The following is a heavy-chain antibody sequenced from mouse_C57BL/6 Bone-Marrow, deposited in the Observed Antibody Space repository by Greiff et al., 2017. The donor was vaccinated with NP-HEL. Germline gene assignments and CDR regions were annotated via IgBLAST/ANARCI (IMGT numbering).Heavy chain of an antibody. D-gene: IGHD3-2*02. Sequence: QVQLQQPGAELVKPGASVKMSCKASGYTFTSYWITWVKQRPGQGLEWIGDIYPGSGSTNYNEKFKSKATLTVDTSSSTAYMQLSSLTSEDSAVYYCARTQLRLPRPSFAYWGRGTLVTVSA. CDR3: ARTQLRLPRPSFAY. CDR2: IYPGSGST. J-gene: IGHJ3*01. V-gene: IGHV1-55*01. CDR1: GYTFTSYW.